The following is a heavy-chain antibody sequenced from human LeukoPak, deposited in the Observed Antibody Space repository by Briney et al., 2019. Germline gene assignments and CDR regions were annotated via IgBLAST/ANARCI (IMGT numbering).Heavy chain of an antibody. D-gene: IGHD5-24*01. J-gene: IGHJ4*02. Sequence: SQTLSLTCAITGDSVSSNTAAWNRIRQSPSRGLEWLGRTYYRSKWYHDYAISVKSRITISADTSKNQFSLQLNSVTPEDTAVYYCIRDREHGFNLDYWGRGTLVTVSS. CDR3: IRDREHGFNLDY. CDR1: GDSVSSNTAA. V-gene: IGHV6-1*01. CDR2: TYYRSKWYH.